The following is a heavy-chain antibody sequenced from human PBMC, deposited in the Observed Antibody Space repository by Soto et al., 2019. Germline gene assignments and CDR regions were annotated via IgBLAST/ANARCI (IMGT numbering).Heavy chain of an antibody. Sequence: XGSLKLSCAASQFSFSSYWMHWVRQVPGKGPAWVSRINHDGSKTEYADSVKGRFTISRDNTTNTLYLQMNSLRVEDTAMYYCVREPWGFSGTWYDYWGQGTLVTVSS. CDR2: INHDGSKT. CDR3: VREPWGFSGTWYDY. J-gene: IGHJ4*02. V-gene: IGHV3-74*01. D-gene: IGHD6-13*01. CDR1: QFSFSSYW.